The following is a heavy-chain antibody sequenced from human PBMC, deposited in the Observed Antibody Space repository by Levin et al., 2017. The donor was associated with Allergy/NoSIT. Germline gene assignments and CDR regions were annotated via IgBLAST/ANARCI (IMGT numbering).Heavy chain of an antibody. D-gene: IGHD4-11*01. CDR2: ISYDGSNK. CDR3: ARDGSNANYYGMDV. J-gene: IGHJ6*02. V-gene: IGHV3-30*04. Sequence: SGGSLRLSCAASGFTFSSYAMHWVRQAPGKGLEWVAVISYDGSNKYYADSVKGRFTISRDNSKNTLYLQMNSLRAEDTAVYYCARDGSNANYYGMDVWGQGTTVTVSS. CDR1: GFTFSSYA.